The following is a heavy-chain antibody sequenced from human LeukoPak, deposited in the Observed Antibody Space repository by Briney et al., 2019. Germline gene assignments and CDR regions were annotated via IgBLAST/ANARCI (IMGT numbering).Heavy chain of an antibody. V-gene: IGHV4-59*01. J-gene: IGHJ6*02. D-gene: IGHD1-26*01. CDR3: ARGGYSGSYLDYYYYYGMDV. CDR1: GGSISSYY. CDR2: IYYSGST. Sequence: SETLSLTCTVSGGSISSYYWSWIRQPPGKGLEWIGYIYYSGSTNYNPSLKSRVTISVDTSKNQFSLKLSSVTAADMAVYYCARGGYSGSYLDYYYYYGMDVWGQGTTVTVSS.